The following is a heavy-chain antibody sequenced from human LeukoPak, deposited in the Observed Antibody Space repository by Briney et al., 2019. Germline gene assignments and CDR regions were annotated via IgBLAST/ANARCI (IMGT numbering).Heavy chain of an antibody. D-gene: IGHD2-2*02. CDR3: ARVVPRRYCSSPSCYRWFDP. J-gene: IGHJ5*02. CDR2: MNPNSGNT. V-gene: IGHV1-8*01. CDR1: GYTFTSYD. Sequence: ASVKVSCKASGYTFTSYDINWVRQATGQGLEWMGWMNPNSGNTGYAQKFQGRVTMTRNTSISTAYMELSSLRSEDTAVYYCARVVPRRYCSSPSCYRWFDPWAQGTLVPVSS.